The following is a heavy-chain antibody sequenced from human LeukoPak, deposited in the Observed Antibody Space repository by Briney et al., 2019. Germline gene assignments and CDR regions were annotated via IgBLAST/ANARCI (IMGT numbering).Heavy chain of an antibody. CDR3: ARWGGYSRRWYH. D-gene: IGHD6-19*01. CDR2: IKDDGSER. V-gene: IGHV3-7*04. Sequence: PGGSLRLSCAASGFTFSSYWMTWVRQAPGKGLEWVANIKDDGSERYYVDSVKGRFTISRDNAVNSLYLQMNSLSAEDTALYYCARWGGYSRRWYHWGQGTLVTVSS. CDR1: GFTFSSYW. J-gene: IGHJ5*02.